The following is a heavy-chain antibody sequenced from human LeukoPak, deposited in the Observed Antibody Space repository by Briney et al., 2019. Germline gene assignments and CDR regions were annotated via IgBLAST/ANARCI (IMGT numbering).Heavy chain of an antibody. V-gene: IGHV1-69*05. CDR3: ARGLMYYYDSSGPESRSYYYYYMDV. CDR2: IIPICGTA. J-gene: IGHJ6*03. Sequence: ASVKVSCKASGGTFSSYAISWVRQAPGQGLEWMGGIIPICGTANYAQKFQGRVTITTDESTSTAYMELSSLRSEDTAVYYCARGLMYYYDSSGPESRSYYYYYMDVWGKGTTVTVSS. CDR1: GGTFSSYA. D-gene: IGHD3-22*01.